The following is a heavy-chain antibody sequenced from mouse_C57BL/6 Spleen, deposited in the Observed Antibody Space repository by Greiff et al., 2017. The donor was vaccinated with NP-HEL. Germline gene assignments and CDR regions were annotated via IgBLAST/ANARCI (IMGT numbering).Heavy chain of an antibody. D-gene: IGHD2-4*01. Sequence: VQLQQSGPELVKPGASVKISCKASGYAFSSSWMNWVKQRPGKGLEWIGRIYPGDGDTTYNGKFKGKATLTADKSSSTAYMQLSSLTSEDSAVYFCARYYYDYGGGYAMDYWGQGTSVTVSS. J-gene: IGHJ4*01. CDR3: ARYYYDYGGGYAMDY. CDR1: GYAFSSSW. V-gene: IGHV1-82*01. CDR2: IYPGDGDT.